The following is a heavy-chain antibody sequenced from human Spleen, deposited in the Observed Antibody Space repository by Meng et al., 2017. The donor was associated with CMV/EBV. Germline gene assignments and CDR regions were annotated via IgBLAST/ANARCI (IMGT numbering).Heavy chain of an antibody. D-gene: IGHD6-6*01. V-gene: IGHV3-7*01. CDR1: GITFSSSW. CDR3: ARWVAARRYFDY. Sequence: GESLKISCTASGITFSSSWMSWVRQAPGKGLEWVAKIKGDGSEKYYLDSVKGRFTISRDNAKNSLYLQMNSLRAEDTAVYYCARWVAARRYFDYWGQGTLVTVSS. J-gene: IGHJ4*02. CDR2: IKGDGSEK.